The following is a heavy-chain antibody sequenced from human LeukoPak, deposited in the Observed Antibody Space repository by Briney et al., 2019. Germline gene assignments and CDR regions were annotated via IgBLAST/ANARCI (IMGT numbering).Heavy chain of an antibody. CDR1: GGSISSYY. CDR3: ARDLDASGWCNFDY. CDR2: IYTSGST. V-gene: IGHV4-4*07. D-gene: IGHD6-19*01. J-gene: IGHJ4*02. Sequence: SETLSLTCTVSGGSISSYYWSWIRQPAGKGLEWIGRIYTSGSTNYNPSLKSRVTMSVDTSKNQFSLKLSSVSAADTAVYYCARDLDASGWCNFDYWGQGTLVTVSS.